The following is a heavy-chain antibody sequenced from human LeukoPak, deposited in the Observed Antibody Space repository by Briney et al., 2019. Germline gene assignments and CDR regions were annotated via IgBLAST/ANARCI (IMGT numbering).Heavy chain of an antibody. V-gene: IGHV1-18*01. J-gene: IGHJ3*02. CDR1: GYTFTKYG. CDR2: ISAYNGER. Sequence: GSVSVSCKASGYTFTKYGVSGVGQAPGQGGEGMGWISAYNGERKYAKRGKGRVTITTERTTRTIYMELRSLRSDDTAVYYCARESGSDAFDIWGRGTMVTVSS. CDR3: ARESGSDAFDI.